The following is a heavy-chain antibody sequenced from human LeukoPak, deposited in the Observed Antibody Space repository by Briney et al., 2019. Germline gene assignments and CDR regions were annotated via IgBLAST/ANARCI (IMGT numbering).Heavy chain of an antibody. J-gene: IGHJ3*02. CDR3: AKYGYNYAFDI. Sequence: PSETLSLTCIVSGGSISPYYWSWIRQPPGKGLEWIGYIYYSGSTNYNPSLKSRVIISVDTSKNQFSLKLSSVTAADTAVYYCAKYGYNYAFDIWGQGTMVTVSS. V-gene: IGHV4-59*01. D-gene: IGHD5-24*01. CDR1: GGSISPYY. CDR2: IYYSGST.